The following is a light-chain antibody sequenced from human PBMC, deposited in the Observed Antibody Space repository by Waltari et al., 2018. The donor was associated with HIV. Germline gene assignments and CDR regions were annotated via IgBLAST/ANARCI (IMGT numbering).Light chain of an antibody. CDR2: NVT. CDR1: SSNIGAGFD. CDR3: QSYTSSLSGWV. J-gene: IGLJ2*01. V-gene: IGLV1-40*01. Sequence: QSVLTQPPSVSGAPGQRVTLSRTGTSSNIGAGFDVHWYQQLPGKGPKVLIYNVTDRPSGVPNRFSGSKSDTSASLAISGLQAEDEADYYCQSYTSSLSGWVFGGGTKLTVL.